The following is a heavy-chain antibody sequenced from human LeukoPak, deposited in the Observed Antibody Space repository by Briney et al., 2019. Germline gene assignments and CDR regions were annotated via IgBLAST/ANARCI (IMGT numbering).Heavy chain of an antibody. CDR2: MNPNSGNT. V-gene: IGHV1-8*01. D-gene: IGHD5-18*01. CDR3: ARVGSHTAMDNYSGLDY. J-gene: IGHJ4*02. CDR1: GYTFTSYD. Sequence: ASVKVSCKASGYTFTSYDINWVRQATGQGLEWMGWMNPNSGNTGYAQKFQGRVTMTRNTSISTAYMELSSLRSEDTAVYYCARVGSHTAMDNYSGLDYWGQGTLVTVSS.